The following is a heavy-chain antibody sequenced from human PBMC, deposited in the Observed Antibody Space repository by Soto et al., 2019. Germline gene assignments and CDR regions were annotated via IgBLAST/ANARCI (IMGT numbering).Heavy chain of an antibody. J-gene: IGHJ4*02. D-gene: IGHD4-17*01. CDR1: GGTFSSYA. V-gene: IGHV1-69*13. Sequence: EASVKVSCKASGGTFSSYAISWVRQAPGQGLEWMGGIIPIFGTANYAQKFQGRVTITADESTSTAYMELSSLRSEDTAVYYCASNDYGDYPDYCGQGTLVTVSS. CDR3: ASNDYGDYPDY. CDR2: IIPIFGTA.